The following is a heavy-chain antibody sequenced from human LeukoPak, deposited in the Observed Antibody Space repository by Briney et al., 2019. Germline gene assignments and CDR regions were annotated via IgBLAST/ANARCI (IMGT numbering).Heavy chain of an antibody. V-gene: IGHV3-53*04. J-gene: IGHJ6*02. CDR2: IYSGGST. CDR1: GFTVSSNY. CDR3: ARESTKWHYYGMDV. Sequence: GGSLRLSCAASGFTVSSNYMSWVRQAPGKGLEWVSVIYSGGSTYYADSVKGRFTISRHNSKNTLYLQMNSLRAEDTAVYYCARESTKWHYYGMDVWGQGTTVTVSS. D-gene: IGHD5-12*01.